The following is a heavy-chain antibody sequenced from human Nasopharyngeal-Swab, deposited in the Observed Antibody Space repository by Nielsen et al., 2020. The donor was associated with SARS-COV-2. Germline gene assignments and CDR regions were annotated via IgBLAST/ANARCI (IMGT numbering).Heavy chain of an antibody. CDR1: GYSFTSYW. Sequence: GASLTISCKCSGYSFTSYWLGWVRQMPGKGLEWMGIIYPGDSDTRYSPSFQGQVTISADKSISTAYLPLSSLKASDTAMYYCARTAYSSSWYRLDYCGQGTLVTVSS. D-gene: IGHD6-13*01. CDR3: ARTAYSSSWYRLDY. V-gene: IGHV5-51*01. CDR2: IYPGDSDT. J-gene: IGHJ4*02.